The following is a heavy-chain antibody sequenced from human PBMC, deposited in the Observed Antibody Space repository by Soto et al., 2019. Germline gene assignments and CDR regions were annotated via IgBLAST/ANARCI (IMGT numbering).Heavy chain of an antibody. D-gene: IGHD6-13*01. CDR3: ARGGRARQLVVSYYYYGMAV. V-gene: IGHV1-18*01. Sequence: QVQLVQSGAEVKKPGASVKVSCKASGYTFTTYGITWVRQAPGQGLEWMGWISAYNGNTNYAQKLQGRVTMTTDTPRSTAYMELRAMTSDDTPVYYCARGGRARQLVVSYYYYGMAVGGQGTTVTVPS. J-gene: IGHJ6*02. CDR1: GYTFTTYG. CDR2: ISAYNGNT.